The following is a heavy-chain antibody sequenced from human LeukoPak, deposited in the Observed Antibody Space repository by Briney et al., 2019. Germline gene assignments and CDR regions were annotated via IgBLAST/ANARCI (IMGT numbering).Heavy chain of an antibody. V-gene: IGHV3-21*04. D-gene: IGHD2-21*01. Sequence: KSGGSLRLSCAASGFTFSSYSMNWFGQAPGKGLEWVSSISSSSSYIYYADSVKGRFTISRDNAKNSLYLQMNSLGAEDTAVYFCAKEGVILGPSHFDHWGQGTLVTVSS. CDR1: GFTFSSYS. J-gene: IGHJ4*02. CDR2: ISSSSSYI. CDR3: AKEGVILGPSHFDH.